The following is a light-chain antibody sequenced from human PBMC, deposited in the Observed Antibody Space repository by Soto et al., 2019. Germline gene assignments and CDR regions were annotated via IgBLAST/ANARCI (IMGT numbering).Light chain of an antibody. CDR2: AAS. Sequence: EIQMTQSPSSVSASVVDRVTITCRTSQGIRSWLAWYQQKPGKAPRLLIYAASSLQSGVPSRFSGSGSGADFNLTISSLQTEYFATYYCQPASSFPITFGEGTKVEIK. V-gene: IGKV1-12*01. CDR3: QPASSFPIT. CDR1: QGIRSW. J-gene: IGKJ4*02.